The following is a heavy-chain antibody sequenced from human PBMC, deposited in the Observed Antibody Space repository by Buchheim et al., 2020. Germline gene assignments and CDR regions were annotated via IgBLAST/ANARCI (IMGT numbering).Heavy chain of an antibody. V-gene: IGHV4-59*12. CDR1: GGSISSYY. CDR2: IYYSGST. Sequence: QVQLQESGPGLVKPSETLSLTCTVSGGSISSYYWSWIRQPPGKGLEWIGYIYYSGSTNYNPSLKSRVTISVDTSKNQFSLKLSSVTAADTAVYYCARSNYYDSSGYYPDWGQGTL. CDR3: ARSNYYDSSGYYPD. D-gene: IGHD3-22*01. J-gene: IGHJ4*02.